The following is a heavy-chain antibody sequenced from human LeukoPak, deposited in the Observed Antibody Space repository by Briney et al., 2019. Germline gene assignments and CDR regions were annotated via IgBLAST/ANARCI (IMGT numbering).Heavy chain of an antibody. Sequence: QAGGSLRLSCAASGFTFSSYGMHWVRQAPGKGLEWVSVINGGSGNSYYADSVKGRFTVSRDNSKNTLYLQMSSLRDEDTAVYYCAKGQGYDYGDSIDYWGQGTLVTVSS. CDR1: GFTFSSYG. V-gene: IGHV3-NL1*01. CDR3: AKGQGYDYGDSIDY. CDR2: INGGSGNS. J-gene: IGHJ4*02. D-gene: IGHD4/OR15-4a*01.